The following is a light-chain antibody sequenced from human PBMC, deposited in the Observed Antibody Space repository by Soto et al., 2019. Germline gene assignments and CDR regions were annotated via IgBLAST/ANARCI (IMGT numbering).Light chain of an antibody. CDR2: GAS. J-gene: IGKJ5*01. Sequence: EIVLTQSPGTLSLSRGERATLSCRASQSVSSSYLAWYQQKPGQAPRLLIYGASSRATGIPDRFSGSGSGTDFTLTISRLEPEDLAVYYCQQYGSSPPITFGQGTRPEIK. CDR1: QSVSSSY. V-gene: IGKV3-20*01. CDR3: QQYGSSPPIT.